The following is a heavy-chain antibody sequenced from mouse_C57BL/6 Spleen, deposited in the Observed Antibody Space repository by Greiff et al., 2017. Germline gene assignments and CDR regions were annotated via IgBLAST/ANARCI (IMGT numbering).Heavy chain of an antibody. Sequence: EGKWVEWEGGLVQPGSSMKLSCTASGFTFSDYYMAWVRQFPEKGLEWVANINYDGSSTYYLDSLKSRFIISRDNAKNILYLQMSSLKSDDTATYYFPRAYYLYYFDYLRQSTTLTVSS. V-gene: IGHV5-16*01. CDR2: INYDGSST. CDR1: GFTFSDYY. J-gene: IGHJ2*01. D-gene: IGHD1-1*01. CDR3: PRAYYLYYFDY.